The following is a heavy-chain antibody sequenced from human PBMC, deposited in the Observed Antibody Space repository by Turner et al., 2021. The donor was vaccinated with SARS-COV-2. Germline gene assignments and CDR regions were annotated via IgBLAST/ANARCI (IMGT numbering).Heavy chain of an antibody. CDR3: ARGAYASVSLNKFDA. Sequence: QVELQESGPELLKPSDTLSLSCSISGDSISSYYWHWLRQPPGKGLEWIGYIFYTGSTSFNPSLNDRATMSVDTSENQFFLHLKSGTPADTTVYHCARGAYASVSLNKFDAWGQGILVSVSS. V-gene: IGHV4-59*07. CDR1: GDSISSYY. J-gene: IGHJ5*02. D-gene: IGHD3-16*01. CDR2: IFYTGST.